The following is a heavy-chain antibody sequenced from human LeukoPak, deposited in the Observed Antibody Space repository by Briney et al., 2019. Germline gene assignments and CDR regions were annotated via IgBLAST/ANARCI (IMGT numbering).Heavy chain of an antibody. CDR2: IIPILGIA. D-gene: IGHD2-2*01. V-gene: IGHV1-69*04. Sequence: EASVKVSCKASGGTFSSYAISWVRQAPGQGLEWMGRIIPILGIANYAQKFQGRVTITADKSTSTAYMELSSLRSEDTAVYYCARDSCSSTSCQNYYYYGMDVWGQGTTVTVSS. J-gene: IGHJ6*02. CDR1: GGTFSSYA. CDR3: ARDSCSSTSCQNYYYYGMDV.